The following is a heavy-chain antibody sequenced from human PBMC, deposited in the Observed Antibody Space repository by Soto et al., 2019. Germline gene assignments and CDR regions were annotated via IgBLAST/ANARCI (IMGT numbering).Heavy chain of an antibody. V-gene: IGHV3-21*04. CDR2: ISSNSAYI. Sequence: GGSLRLSCAASGFTFRSFTMNWVRQAPGKGLEWVSTISSNSAYIYYTDALRGRFTISRDNAKNSLYLQMNSLRAEDTAVYYCARNTYYDFWSGYPNWFGPWGQGTLVTVSS. CDR1: GFTFRSFT. D-gene: IGHD3-3*01. CDR3: ARNTYYDFWSGYPNWFGP. J-gene: IGHJ5*02.